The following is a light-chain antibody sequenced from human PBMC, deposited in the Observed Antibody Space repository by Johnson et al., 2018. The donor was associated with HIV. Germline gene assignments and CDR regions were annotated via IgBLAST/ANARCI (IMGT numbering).Light chain of an antibody. CDR3: GTWDSSLSAPFV. V-gene: IGLV1-51*02. J-gene: IGLJ1*01. Sequence: QSVLTQPPSVSAAPGQKVTISCSGSSSNIGNNYVSWYQQLPGTAPKLLIYENNKRPSRIPDRFSGSKSGTSATLAITGLQTGAEAEYYCGTWDSSLSAPFVFGTGTKVTVL. CDR2: ENN. CDR1: SSNIGNNY.